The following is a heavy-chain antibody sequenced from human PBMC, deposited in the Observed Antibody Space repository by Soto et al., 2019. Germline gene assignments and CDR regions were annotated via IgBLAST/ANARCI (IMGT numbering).Heavy chain of an antibody. D-gene: IGHD2-2*01. CDR2: ISYDGSNK. CDR3: ARCPRVVPAAIYYYYGMDV. J-gene: IGHJ6*02. CDR1: GFTFSSYA. Sequence: QVQLVESGGGVVQPGRSLRLSCAASGFTFSSYAMRWVRQAPGKGLEWVAVISYDGSNKYYADSVKGRFTISRDNSKNTLYLQMNSLRAEDTAVYYWARCPRVVPAAIYYYYGMDVWGQGTTVTVSS. V-gene: IGHV3-30-3*01.